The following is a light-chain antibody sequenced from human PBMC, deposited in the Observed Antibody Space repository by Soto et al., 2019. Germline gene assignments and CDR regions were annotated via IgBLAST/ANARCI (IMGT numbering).Light chain of an antibody. CDR3: LSYAGSYTYV. CDR2: DVS. Sequence: QSVLTQPRSVSGSPGQSVTISCTGTSSDVGGYNSVSWYQLHPGKAPKLMIYDVSQRPSGVPDRFSASKSGNTASLTISGPQAEDEADYSCLSYAGSYTYVFGGGTKLTVL. J-gene: IGLJ3*02. V-gene: IGLV2-11*01. CDR1: SSDVGGYNS.